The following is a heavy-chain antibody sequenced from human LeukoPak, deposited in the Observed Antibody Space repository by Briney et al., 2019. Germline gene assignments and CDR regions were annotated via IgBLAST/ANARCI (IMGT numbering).Heavy chain of an antibody. CDR1: GLTFDDYD. CDR2: ISGDGGST. D-gene: IGHD2-15*01. J-gene: IGHJ4*02. Sequence: GGSLRLYCAASGLTFDDYDMHWVRQAPGKGLEWVLLISGDGGSTYYADSVKGRFTISRDHSKNSPYLQMNILGTEDPALYYWAKDYSSGGSCYSAADYWGQGPLVTVSS. CDR3: AKDYSSGGSCYSAADY. V-gene: IGHV3-43*02.